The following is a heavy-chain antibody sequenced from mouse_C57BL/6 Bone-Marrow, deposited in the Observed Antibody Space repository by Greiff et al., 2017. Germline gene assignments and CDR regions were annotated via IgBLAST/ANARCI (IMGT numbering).Heavy chain of an antibody. Sequence: EVQLQQSGPVLVKPGASVKMSCKASGYTFTDYYMNWVKQSHGKSLEWIGVINPYNGGTSYNQKFKGKATLTVDKSSSTAYMELNSLTSDDSAVYYCARDYYYGSSYVAWFAYWGQGTLVTVSA. CDR1: GYTFTDYY. CDR2: INPYNGGT. V-gene: IGHV1-19*01. CDR3: ARDYYYGSSYVAWFAY. D-gene: IGHD1-1*01. J-gene: IGHJ3*01.